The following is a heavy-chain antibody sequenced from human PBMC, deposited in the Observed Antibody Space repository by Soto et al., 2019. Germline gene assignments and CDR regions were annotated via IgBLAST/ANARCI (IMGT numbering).Heavy chain of an antibody. J-gene: IGHJ4*02. Sequence: GGSLRLSCAASGFTFNRHWMHWVRQAPGKGLVWVSRITSDGSVAKYADSVKGRFTISRDNAKNTVSLQMNSLRAEDTAVYYCAREGDYGDNPLDNWGQGTLVTVS. CDR3: AREGDYGDNPLDN. CDR1: GFTFNRHW. V-gene: IGHV3-74*03. CDR2: ITSDGSVA. D-gene: IGHD4-17*01.